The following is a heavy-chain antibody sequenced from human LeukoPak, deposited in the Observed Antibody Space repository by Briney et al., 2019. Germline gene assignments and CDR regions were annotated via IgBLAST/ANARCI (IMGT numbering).Heavy chain of an antibody. Sequence: GGSLRLSCAASGFTFSTYGMHWVRQAPGKGLEWVAVISSDGSNTYYADSVKGRFTISRDNSKNTLYPQMNSLRAEDTAVYYCAYGSSWTYDFDYWGQGTLVTVSS. J-gene: IGHJ4*02. CDR1: GFTFSTYG. D-gene: IGHD6-13*01. CDR3: AYGSSWTYDFDY. V-gene: IGHV3-30*03. CDR2: ISSDGSNT.